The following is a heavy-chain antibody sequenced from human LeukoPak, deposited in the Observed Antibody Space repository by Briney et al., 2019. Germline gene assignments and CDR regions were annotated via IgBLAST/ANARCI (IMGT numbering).Heavy chain of an antibody. J-gene: IGHJ4*02. CDR1: GGSISSGGYH. V-gene: IGHV4-31*03. Sequence: SQTLSLTCTVSGGSISSGGYHWSWIRQHPGKGLEWLGYIYYSGSTYYNPSLKSRVTISVDTSKNQFSLKLSSVTAADTAVYYCARAILIYDSSGYYSLFFDYWGQGTLVTVSS. CDR3: ARAILIYDSSGYYSLFFDY. CDR2: IYYSGST. D-gene: IGHD3-22*01.